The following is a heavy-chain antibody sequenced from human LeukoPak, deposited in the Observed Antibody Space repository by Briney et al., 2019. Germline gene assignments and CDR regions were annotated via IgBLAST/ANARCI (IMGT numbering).Heavy chain of an antibody. CDR1: GGSISSSNW. Sequence: SETLSLTCAVSGGSISSSNWWSWVRQPPGKGLEWIGEIYHSGSTNYNPSLKSRATISVDKSKNQFSLKLSSVTAADTAVYYCARAYYYDSSGYYYAPDDAFDIWGQGTMVTVSS. D-gene: IGHD3-22*01. V-gene: IGHV4-4*02. J-gene: IGHJ3*02. CDR2: IYHSGST. CDR3: ARAYYYDSSGYYYAPDDAFDI.